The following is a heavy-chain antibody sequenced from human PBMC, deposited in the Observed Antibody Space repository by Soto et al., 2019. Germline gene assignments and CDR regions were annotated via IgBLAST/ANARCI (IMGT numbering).Heavy chain of an antibody. CDR3: AKNLYRYGDSDY. V-gene: IGHV3-23*01. CDR2: ISGSGGNT. CDR1: GFTFSNYA. J-gene: IGHJ4*02. D-gene: IGHD4-17*01. Sequence: EVQLLESGGGLVQPGGSLRLSCAVSGFTFSNYAMSWVRQAPGKGLEWVSAISGSGGNTFYADSVKCRFTISRDNSKNTVYLQMNSLRAEDTAVYYCAKNLYRYGDSDYWGQGTLVTVSS.